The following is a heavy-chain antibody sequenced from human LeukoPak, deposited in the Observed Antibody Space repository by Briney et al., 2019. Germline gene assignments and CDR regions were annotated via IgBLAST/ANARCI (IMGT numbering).Heavy chain of an antibody. J-gene: IGHJ6*02. D-gene: IGHD6-19*01. CDR3: ARVVAGSVYNSGMDV. CDR2: ILYDGSSK. Sequence: GGSLRLSCAASGFTFSTYVMHWVRQAPGKGLQWVAVILYDGSSKYYADSVKGRFIISRDNSKNTLYLQMNGLTAEDTAVYYCARVVAGSVYNSGMDVWGQGTTVTVSS. V-gene: IGHV3-30*01. CDR1: GFTFSTYV.